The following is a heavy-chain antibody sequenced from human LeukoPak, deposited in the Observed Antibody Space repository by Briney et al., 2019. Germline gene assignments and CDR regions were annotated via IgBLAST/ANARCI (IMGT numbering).Heavy chain of an antibody. CDR3: ATPVGATTRDYFDY. CDR1: GYTFTGYY. J-gene: IGHJ4*02. CDR2: INPNSGGT. Sequence: ASVKVSCKASGYTFTGYYMHWVRQAPGQGLEWMGRINPNSGGTNYAQKFQGRVTMTRDTSISTAYMELSRLRSDDTAVYYCATPVGATTRDYFDYWGQGTLVTVSS. V-gene: IGHV1-2*06. D-gene: IGHD1-26*01.